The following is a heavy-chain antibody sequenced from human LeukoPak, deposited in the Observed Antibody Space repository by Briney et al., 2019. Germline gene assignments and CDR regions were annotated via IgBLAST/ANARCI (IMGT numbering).Heavy chain of an antibody. V-gene: IGHV3-30*04. CDR3: TNSDDYGDY. Sequence: PGGPRRLSCAASGLIFGDYAMHWVRQAPGKGLEWVAAIAFDDTDRYYIDSVKGRFTISRDDSKNTLYLHMTSLRAEDTAVYYCTNSDDYGDYWGQGTLVTVSS. CDR1: GLIFGDYA. CDR2: IAFDDTDR. J-gene: IGHJ4*02.